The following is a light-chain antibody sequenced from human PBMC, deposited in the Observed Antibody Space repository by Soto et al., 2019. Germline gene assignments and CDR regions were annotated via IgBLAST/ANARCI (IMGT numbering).Light chain of an antibody. Sequence: IQMTQSPCSRVASAGGRGTSTCQATQDINIYLNWYQQKPGKAPNLLIYDASNLEIGVPSRFSGSGSGTHFTFTISSLQTEDIGTYYCQQYDILPITFGRGTRLEIK. J-gene: IGKJ5*01. V-gene: IGKV1-33*01. CDR1: QDINIY. CDR3: QQYDILPIT. CDR2: DAS.